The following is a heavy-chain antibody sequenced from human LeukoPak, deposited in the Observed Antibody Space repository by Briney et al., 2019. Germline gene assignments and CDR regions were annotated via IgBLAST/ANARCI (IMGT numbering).Heavy chain of an antibody. V-gene: IGHV3-7*01. Sequence: GGSLRLSCAASGFTFSTYCMTWLRQTPGKGLEWVANIKPDGDEKYYVDSVKGRFTISRDNAKNSLYLQMDSLTAEDTALYYCARDPYYYNSGSFAAFDIWGQGAMVTVSS. CDR1: GFTFSTYC. CDR2: IKPDGDEK. CDR3: ARDPYYYNSGSFAAFDI. J-gene: IGHJ3*02. D-gene: IGHD3-10*01.